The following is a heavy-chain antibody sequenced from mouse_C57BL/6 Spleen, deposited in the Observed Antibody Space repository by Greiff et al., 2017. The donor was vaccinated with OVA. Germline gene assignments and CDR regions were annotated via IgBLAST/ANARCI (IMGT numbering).Heavy chain of an antibody. D-gene: IGHD2-2*01. Sequence: EVMLVESGGGLVKPGGSLKLSCAASGFTFSDYGMHWVRQAPEKGLEWVAYISSGSSTIYYADTVKGRFTISRDNAKNTLFLQMTSLRSEDTAMYYCARPGYYGYEAWFAYWGQATLVTVSA. V-gene: IGHV5-17*01. CDR1: GFTFSDYG. J-gene: IGHJ3*01. CDR3: ARPGYYGYEAWFAY. CDR2: ISSGSSTI.